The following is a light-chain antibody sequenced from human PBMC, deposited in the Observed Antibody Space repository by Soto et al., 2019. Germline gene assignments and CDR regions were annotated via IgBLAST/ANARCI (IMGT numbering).Light chain of an antibody. J-gene: IGKJ1*01. Sequence: DIQMTQSPSTLSASVGDRVTITCRASQSISNWLAWYQQKQGKAPKLLIYDASSLESGVPSRFSGSGSGTEFPLTISSLQPDDFATYYCQQYNSYWGTFGQGTKVDIX. V-gene: IGKV1-5*01. CDR3: QQYNSYWGT. CDR2: DAS. CDR1: QSISNW.